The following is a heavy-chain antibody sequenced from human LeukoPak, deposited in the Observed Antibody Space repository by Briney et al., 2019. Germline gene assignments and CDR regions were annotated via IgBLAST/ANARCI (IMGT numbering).Heavy chain of an antibody. CDR2: ISAYNGNT. CDR3: ARRTRDGYEDY. D-gene: IGHD5-12*01. Sequence: GASVKVSCKASGYTFTGYYMHWVRQAPGQGLEWMGWISAYNGNTNYAQKLQGRVTMTTDTSTSTAYMELRSLRSDDTAVYYCARRTRDGYEDYWGQGTLVTVSS. J-gene: IGHJ4*02. V-gene: IGHV1-18*04. CDR1: GYTFTGYY.